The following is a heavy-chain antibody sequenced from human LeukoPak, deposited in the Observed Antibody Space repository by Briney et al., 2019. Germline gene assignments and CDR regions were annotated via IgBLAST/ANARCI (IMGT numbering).Heavy chain of an antibody. CDR3: ARDLKGDTAMAPARYYYYGMDV. D-gene: IGHD5-18*01. Sequence: SETLSLTCAVSGGSISSSNWWSWVRQPPGKGLEWIGEIYHSGSTNYNPSLKSRVTISVDKSKNQFSLKLSSVTAADTAVYYCARDLKGDTAMAPARYYYYGMDVWGKGTTVTVPS. V-gene: IGHV4-4*02. J-gene: IGHJ6*04. CDR2: IYHSGST. CDR1: GGSISSSNW.